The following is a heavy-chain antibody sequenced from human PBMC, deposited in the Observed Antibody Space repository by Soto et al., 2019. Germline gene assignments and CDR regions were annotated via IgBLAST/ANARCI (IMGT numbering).Heavy chain of an antibody. CDR3: ARDLDNWNSYGMDV. V-gene: IGHV3-48*02. CDR1: GFTFSSYS. Sequence: PGGSLRLSCAASGFTFSSYSMNWVRQAPGKGLEWVSYISSSSSTIYYADSVKGRFTISRDNAKNSLYLQMNSLRDEDTAVYYCARDLDNWNSYGMDVWGQGTTVTVSS. D-gene: IGHD1-7*01. CDR2: ISSSSSTI. J-gene: IGHJ6*02.